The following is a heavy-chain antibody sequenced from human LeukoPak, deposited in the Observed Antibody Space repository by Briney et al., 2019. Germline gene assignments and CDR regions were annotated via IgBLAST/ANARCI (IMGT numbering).Heavy chain of an antibody. CDR3: ARGAIDYDFWSGPFDY. D-gene: IGHD3-3*01. CDR2: IYYSGST. CDR1: GGSISSGDYY. J-gene: IGHJ4*02. V-gene: IGHV4-30-4*01. Sequence: PSETMSLTCTVSGGSISSGDYYWSWIRQPAGKGLEWIGYIYYSGSTYYNPSLKSRVTISVDTSKNQFSLKLSSVTAADTAVYYCARGAIDYDFWSGPFDYWGQGTLVTVSS.